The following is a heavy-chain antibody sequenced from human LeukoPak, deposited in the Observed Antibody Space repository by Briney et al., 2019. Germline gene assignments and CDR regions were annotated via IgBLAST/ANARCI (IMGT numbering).Heavy chain of an antibody. J-gene: IGHJ4*02. CDR3: ARADCSSTSCYELDY. CDR1: GFTFSDYY. CDR2: ISSSDTTI. Sequence: PGGSLRLSCAGSGFTFSDYYMSWIRQAPGKGLEWVSYISSSDTTIYYADSVKGRFPIYRDNAQNSLYLQMNSLRADDTAVYYCARADCSSTSCYELDYWGQGTLVTVSS. D-gene: IGHD2-2*01. V-gene: IGHV3-11*04.